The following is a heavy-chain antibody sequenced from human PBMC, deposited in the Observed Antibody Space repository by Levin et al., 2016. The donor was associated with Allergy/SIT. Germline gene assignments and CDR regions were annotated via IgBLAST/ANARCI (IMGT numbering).Heavy chain of an antibody. V-gene: IGHV1-18*01. CDR2: IRTYNGKT. J-gene: IGHJ4*02. CDR3: TRDFGGYDPWGY. CDR1: GYTFTNYG. Sequence: ASVKVSCKASGYTFTNYGISWVRQAPGQGLEWMGWIRTYNGKTKYAQKLQGRVTMSTDTSTSTAHMELRSLRSDDTAVYYCTRDFGGYDPWGYWGQGTLVTVSS. D-gene: IGHD3-3*01.